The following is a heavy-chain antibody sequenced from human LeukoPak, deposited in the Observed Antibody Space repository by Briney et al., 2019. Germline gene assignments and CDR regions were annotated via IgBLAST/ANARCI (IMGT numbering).Heavy chain of an antibody. CDR1: GGSISSYY. V-gene: IGHV4-59*01. CDR3: AGERLGSAGGSYDY. Sequence: SETLSLTCTVSGGSISSYYWSWIRQPPGKGLEWIGYIYYSGSTNYNPSLKSRVTISVDTSKNQFSLKLSSVTAADTAVYYCAGERLGSAGGSYDYWGQGTLVTVSS. CDR2: IYYSGST. D-gene: IGHD2-8*02. J-gene: IGHJ4*02.